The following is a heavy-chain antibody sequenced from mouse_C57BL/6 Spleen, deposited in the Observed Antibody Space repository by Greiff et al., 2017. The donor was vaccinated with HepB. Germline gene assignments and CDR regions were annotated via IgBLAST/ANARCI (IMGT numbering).Heavy chain of an antibody. CDR1: GFTFSDYG. V-gene: IGHV5-17*01. J-gene: IGHJ1*03. CDR2: ISSGSSTI. CDR3: ARPYYSHWYFDV. D-gene: IGHD2-12*01. Sequence: EVKLVESGGGLVKPGGSLKLSCAASGFTFSDYGMHWVRQAPEKGLEWVAYISSGSSTIYYADTVKGRFTISRDNAKNTLFLQMTSLRSEDTAMYYCARPYYSHWYFDVWGTGTTVTVSS.